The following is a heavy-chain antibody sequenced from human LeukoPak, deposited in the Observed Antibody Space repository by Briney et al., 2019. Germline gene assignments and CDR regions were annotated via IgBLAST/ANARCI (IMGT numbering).Heavy chain of an antibody. CDR2: IYYSGST. Sequence: SETLSLTCNVSGGPINSNIYYWAWVRQPPGKGLEWIGSIYYSGSTYYNPSLKSRITISVDTFRSQVSLKMRSVTAADTAVYYCARVTFGGVIVNYYYYYMDVWGKGTTVTVSS. V-gene: IGHV4-39*01. CDR1: GGPINSNIYY. CDR3: ARVTFGGVIVNYYYYYMDV. J-gene: IGHJ6*03. D-gene: IGHD3-16*02.